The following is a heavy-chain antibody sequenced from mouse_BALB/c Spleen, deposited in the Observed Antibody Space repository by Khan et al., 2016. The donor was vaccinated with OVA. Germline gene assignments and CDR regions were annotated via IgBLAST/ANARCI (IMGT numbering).Heavy chain of an antibody. CDR1: GFIFSSYA. CDR2: ISTGGHYT. J-gene: IGHJ4*01. Sequence: EVELVESGGGLVKPGGSLKLSCSASGFIFSSYAMSWVRQIPEKRLEWVATISTGGHYTFSPDSVKGRFTISRDNAKNPVYLQMSSLRSEDTAIYYCARSWVGYHAMDYWGQGTSVTVSS. CDR3: ARSWVGYHAMDY. V-gene: IGHV5-9-3*01.